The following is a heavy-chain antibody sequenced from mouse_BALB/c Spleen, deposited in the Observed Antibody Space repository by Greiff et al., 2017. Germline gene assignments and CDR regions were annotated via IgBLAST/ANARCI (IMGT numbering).Heavy chain of an antibody. CDR3: ARRRDGNLSYAMDY. Sequence: EVQVVESGPELVKPGASVKMSCKASGYTFTSYVMHWVKQKPGQGLEWIGYINPYNDGTKYNEKFKGKATLTSDKSSSTAYMELSSLTSEDSAVYYCARRRDGNLSYAMDYWGQGTSVTVSS. D-gene: IGHD2-1*01. CDR1: GYTFTSYV. CDR2: INPYNDGT. V-gene: IGHV1-14*01. J-gene: IGHJ4*01.